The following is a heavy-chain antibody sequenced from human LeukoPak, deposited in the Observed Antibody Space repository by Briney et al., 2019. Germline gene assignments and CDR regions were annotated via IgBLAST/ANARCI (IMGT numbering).Heavy chain of an antibody. Sequence: GGSLRLSCGASGFTFSRFGIHWVRQAPGKGLEWVSVISYDGRNKHYADSVKGRFTISRDNSKNTLFLQMNSLRAEDTAVYYCARGLPGGFVGFSSSWYPLDYWGQGALVTVSS. CDR1: GFTFSRFG. D-gene: IGHD6-13*01. CDR3: ARGLPGGFVGFSSSWYPLDY. V-gene: IGHV3-30*04. J-gene: IGHJ4*02. CDR2: ISYDGRNK.